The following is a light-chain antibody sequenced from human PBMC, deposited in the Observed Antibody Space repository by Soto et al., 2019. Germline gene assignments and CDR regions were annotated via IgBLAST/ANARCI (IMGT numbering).Light chain of an antibody. CDR1: QRVSSN. CDR3: QQDAGSPPIT. V-gene: IGKV3-20*01. Sequence: EIGMQQSPGTLSVPTGDRATLSCRASQRVSSNLALYQHKPGQAPSLLIYGASSRANGIPERFSGSGSGTDYTLTISRLVPAEYAVYYCQQDAGSPPITFGEGTRLEI. J-gene: IGKJ4*01. CDR2: GAS.